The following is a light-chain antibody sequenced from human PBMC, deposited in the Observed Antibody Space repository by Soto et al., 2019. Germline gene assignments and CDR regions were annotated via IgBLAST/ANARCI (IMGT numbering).Light chain of an antibody. V-gene: IGKV1-8*01. CDR2: AAS. CDR1: QGISSY. J-gene: IGKJ2*01. Sequence: AIRMTQSPSSLSASTGDRVTITCRASQGISSYLAWYQQKPGKAPKLLIYAASTLQIGVPSRFSGSGSGTDFTLTISCLQSEDFATYYCQQYYSYQYTFGQGTKLEIK. CDR3: QQYYSYQYT.